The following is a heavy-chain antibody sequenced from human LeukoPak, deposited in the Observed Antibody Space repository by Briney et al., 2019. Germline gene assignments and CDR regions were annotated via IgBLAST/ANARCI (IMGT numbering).Heavy chain of an antibody. J-gene: IGHJ5*02. CDR2: ISSSSSYI. CDR3: AREVGSGPGWFDP. V-gene: IGHV3-21*01. D-gene: IGHD3-10*01. CDR1: GFTFSSYS. Sequence: GGSLTLSCAASGFTFSSYSMNWVRQAPGKGLEWVSSISSSSSYIYYAASVKGRFTISRDNAKNSLYLQMNSLRAEATAVYYCAREVGSGPGWFDPWGQGTLVTVSS.